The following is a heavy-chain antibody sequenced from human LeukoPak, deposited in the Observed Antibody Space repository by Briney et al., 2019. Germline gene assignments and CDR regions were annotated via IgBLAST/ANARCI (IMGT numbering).Heavy chain of an antibody. Sequence: SETLSLTCTVSGGSISSYYWSWIRQPAGKELEWIGRIYTSGSTNYNPSLKSRVTMSVDTSKNQFSLMLTSVTAADTAVYYCARDRGLYGEVLFDPWGQGTLVTASS. CDR3: ARDRGLYGEVLFDP. CDR1: GGSISSYY. V-gene: IGHV4-4*07. CDR2: IYTSGST. J-gene: IGHJ5*02. D-gene: IGHD3-10*01.